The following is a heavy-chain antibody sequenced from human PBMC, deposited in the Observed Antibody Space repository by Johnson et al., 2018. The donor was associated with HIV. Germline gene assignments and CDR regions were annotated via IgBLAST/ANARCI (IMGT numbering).Heavy chain of an antibody. CDR2: IYSDSGTSGT. Sequence: VQLVESGGGVVQPGRSLRLSCSASGFTVSSNYMSWVRQAPGKGLEWVSVIYSDSGTSGTNYADPVKGRFTISRHSSKNTLYLQMNSLRVEDTAVYYCTTVDSSGYHNDAFDIWGQGTLVTVSS. CDR1: GFTVSSNY. CDR3: TTVDSSGYHNDAFDI. V-gene: IGHV3-53*04. D-gene: IGHD3-22*01. J-gene: IGHJ3*02.